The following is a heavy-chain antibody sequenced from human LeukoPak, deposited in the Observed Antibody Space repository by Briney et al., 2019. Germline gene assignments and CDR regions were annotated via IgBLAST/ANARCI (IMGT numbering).Heavy chain of an antibody. J-gene: IGHJ4*02. CDR2: MNPNSGNT. D-gene: IGHD5-18*01. CDR1: GYTFTSYD. V-gene: IGHV1-8*03. CDR3: ARGRDRIQLWLDY. Sequence: ASVKVSCKASGYTFTSYDINWVRQATGQGLEWMGWMNPNSGNTGYAQKFQGRVTITRNTSISTAYMELSSLRSEDTAVYYCARGRDRIQLWLDYWGQGTLATASS.